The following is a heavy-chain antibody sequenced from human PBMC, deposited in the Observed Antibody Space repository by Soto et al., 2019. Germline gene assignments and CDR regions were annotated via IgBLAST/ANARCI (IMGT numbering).Heavy chain of an antibody. CDR1: GYTFTSYG. J-gene: IGHJ6*02. CDR3: ARGGTFFGVVTPPQYYYYGMDV. V-gene: IGHV1-18*01. CDR2: ISAYNGNT. D-gene: IGHD3-3*01. Sequence: ASVNVSCKASGYTFTSYGISWVRQAPGQGLEWMGWISAYNGNTNYAQKLQGRVTMTTDTSTSTAYMELRSLRSKDTAVYYCARGGTFFGVVTPPQYYYYGMDVGGQGTTVTVSS.